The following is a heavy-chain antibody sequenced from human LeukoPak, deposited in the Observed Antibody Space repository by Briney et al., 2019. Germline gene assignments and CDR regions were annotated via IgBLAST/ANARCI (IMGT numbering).Heavy chain of an antibody. CDR2: IIPIFGTA. V-gene: IGHV1-69*13. J-gene: IGHJ6*03. CDR3: ARDSSGFFPNYMDV. Sequence: SVKVSCKASGYTFTSYDINWVRQATGQGLEWMGGIIPIFGTANYAQKFQGRVTITADESTSTAYMELSSLRSEDTAVYYCARDSSGFFPNYMDVWGKGTTVTISS. CDR1: GYTFTSYD. D-gene: IGHD6-19*01.